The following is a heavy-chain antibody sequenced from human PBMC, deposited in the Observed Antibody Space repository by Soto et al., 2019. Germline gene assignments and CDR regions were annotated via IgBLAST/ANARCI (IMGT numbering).Heavy chain of an antibody. CDR1: GFTFKNYA. CDR2: ISGSGTST. J-gene: IGHJ6*03. Sequence: PGGSLRLSCAASGFTFKNYAMSWVRQAPGKGLEWVSGISGSGTSTYYADSVKGRFTISSDFSKNSLYLRMNSLRAEDTAIYYCVKAAIYDTLTYYYMDVWGKGTTVTVSS. V-gene: IGHV3-23*01. D-gene: IGHD3-9*01. CDR3: VKAAIYDTLTYYYMDV.